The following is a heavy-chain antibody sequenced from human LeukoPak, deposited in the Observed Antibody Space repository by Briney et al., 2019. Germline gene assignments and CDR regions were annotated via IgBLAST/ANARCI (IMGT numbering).Heavy chain of an antibody. CDR1: GYSISSYY. V-gene: IGHV4-59*01. D-gene: IGHD4-17*01. J-gene: IGHJ3*02. Sequence: SETLSRTCTVSGYSISSYYWSWIRQPPGKGLEWIGYFYHSGSTTYNPSLKSRVAISVDASKNQFSLNLSSVTAADTAVYYCARGSGSTTVTPFDIWGQGTMVTVSS. CDR3: ARGSGSTTVTPFDI. CDR2: FYHSGST.